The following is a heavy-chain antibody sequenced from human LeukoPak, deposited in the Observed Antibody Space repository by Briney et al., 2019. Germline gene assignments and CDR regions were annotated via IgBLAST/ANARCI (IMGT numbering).Heavy chain of an antibody. Sequence: GGSLRLSCAASGFTFSSYAMSWVRQAPGKGLEWVSGISGSGGSTYYADSVKGRLIISRDNSKNTLYLQMNSLRAEDTAVYYCAKGRYYGSGKWGYFEYWGRGTLVTVSS. D-gene: IGHD3-10*01. J-gene: IGHJ4*02. CDR1: GFTFSSYA. V-gene: IGHV3-23*01. CDR2: ISGSGGST. CDR3: AKGRYYGSGKWGYFEY.